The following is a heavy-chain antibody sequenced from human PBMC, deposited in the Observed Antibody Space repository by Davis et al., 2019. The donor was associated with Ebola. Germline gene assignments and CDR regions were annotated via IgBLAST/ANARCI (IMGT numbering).Heavy chain of an antibody. CDR2: IYYSGST. Sequence: SETLSLTCTVSGGSISSGGYYWSWIRQHPGKGLEWIGYIYYSGSTYYNPSLKSRVTISVDTSKNQFSLKLSSVTAADTAVYHCARDGGRHWYFDLWGRGTLVTVSS. CDR1: GGSISSGGYY. CDR3: ARDGGRHWYFDL. D-gene: IGHD3-16*01. J-gene: IGHJ2*01. V-gene: IGHV4-31*03.